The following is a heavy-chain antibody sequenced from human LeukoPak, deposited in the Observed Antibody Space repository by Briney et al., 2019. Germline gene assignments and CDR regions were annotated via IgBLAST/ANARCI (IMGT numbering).Heavy chain of an antibody. CDR2: INPSGGST. Sequence: ASVKVSCKVSGYTLTELSMHWVRQAPGQGLEWMGIINPSGGSTSYAQKFQGRVTMTRDTSTSTVYMELSSLRSEDTAVYYCARSITFDAFDIWGQGTMVTVSS. J-gene: IGHJ3*02. CDR1: GYTLTELS. CDR3: ARSITFDAFDI. V-gene: IGHV1-46*01. D-gene: IGHD3-10*01.